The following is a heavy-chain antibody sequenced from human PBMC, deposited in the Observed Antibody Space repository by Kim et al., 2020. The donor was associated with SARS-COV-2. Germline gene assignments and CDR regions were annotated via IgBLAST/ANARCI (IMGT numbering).Heavy chain of an antibody. CDR3: ARASSGYYFDY. D-gene: IGHD1-7*01. Sequence: SVKVSCKASGGTFSSYAISWVRQAPGQGLEWMGRIIPILGIANYAQKFQGRVTITADKSTSTAYMELSSLRSEDTAVYYCARASSGYYFDYWGQGTLVTVSS. CDR2: IIPILGIA. J-gene: IGHJ4*02. V-gene: IGHV1-69*04. CDR1: GGTFSSYA.